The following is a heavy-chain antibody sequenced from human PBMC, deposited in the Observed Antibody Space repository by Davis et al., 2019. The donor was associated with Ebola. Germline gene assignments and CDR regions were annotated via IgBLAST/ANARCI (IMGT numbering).Heavy chain of an antibody. CDR3: ARDSVYVYYYYMDV. CDR2: IKQDGSAK. J-gene: IGHJ6*03. V-gene: IGHV3-7*01. CDR1: GFTFSNYW. Sequence: GGSLRLSCAASGFTFSNYWMSWVRQAPGKGPEWVANIKQDGSAKYYVDSVKGRFTISRDNAKNSLYLQMNSLRVEDTAVYYCARDSVYVYYYYMDVWGKGTTVTVSS. D-gene: IGHD1-14*01.